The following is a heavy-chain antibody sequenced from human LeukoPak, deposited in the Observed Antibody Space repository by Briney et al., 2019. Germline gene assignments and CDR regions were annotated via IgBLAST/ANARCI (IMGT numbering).Heavy chain of an antibody. CDR3: ARAGSGWSFDY. J-gene: IGHJ4*02. CDR2: ISSSSSYT. Sequence: GGSLRLSCAASGFTFSNYYMSWIRQAPGKGLEWVSYISSSSSYTNYADSVKGRFTISRDNAKNSLYLQMNSLRAEDTAVYYCARAGSGWSFDYWGQGTLVTVSS. V-gene: IGHV3-11*05. CDR1: GFTFSNYY. D-gene: IGHD6-19*01.